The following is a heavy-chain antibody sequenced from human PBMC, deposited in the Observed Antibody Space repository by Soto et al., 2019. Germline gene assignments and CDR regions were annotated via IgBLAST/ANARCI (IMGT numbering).Heavy chain of an antibody. Sequence: EVQLVQSGAEVKKPGESLRISCNGSGYRFNSYWISWVRQMPGKGLEWMGRIDPSDSYTNYSPSFQGHVTISADKSISTAYMQWSSLKASDTAMYYCARRTYDSSGYPSGFDYWGQGTLVTVSS. D-gene: IGHD3-22*01. CDR3: ARRTYDSSGYPSGFDY. CDR2: IDPSDSYT. CDR1: GYRFNSYW. J-gene: IGHJ4*02. V-gene: IGHV5-10-1*01.